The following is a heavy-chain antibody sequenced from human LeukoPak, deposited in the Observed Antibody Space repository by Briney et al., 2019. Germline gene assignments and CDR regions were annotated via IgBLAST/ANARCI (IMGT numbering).Heavy chain of an antibody. J-gene: IGHJ6*03. D-gene: IGHD6-13*01. CDR3: AREGFSRGYYQYYYMDV. CDR2: FNT. V-gene: IGHV3-23*01. CDR1: GFTFSNYA. Sequence: GGSLLLCCAASGFTFSNYAMSGGRPAPGKGLEGVSVFNTYYADSVNGLFTISTDNSKNSLYLQMNSLRAEDTAVYYCAREGFSRGYYQYYYMDVWGKGTTVTVSS.